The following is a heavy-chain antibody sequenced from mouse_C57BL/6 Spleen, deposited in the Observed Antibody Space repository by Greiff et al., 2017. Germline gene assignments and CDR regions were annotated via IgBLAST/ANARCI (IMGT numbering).Heavy chain of an antibody. Sequence: DVMLVESGGDLVKPGGSLKLSCAASGFTFSSYGMSWVRQTPDKRLEWVATISSGGSYTYYPDSVKGRFTIARDNAKNTLYLQMSSLKSEDTAMYYCARRGGVTTLYYFDYWGQGTTLTVSS. CDR3: ARRGGVTTLYYFDY. CDR1: GFTFSSYG. D-gene: IGHD2-2*01. CDR2: ISSGGSYT. J-gene: IGHJ2*01. V-gene: IGHV5-6*02.